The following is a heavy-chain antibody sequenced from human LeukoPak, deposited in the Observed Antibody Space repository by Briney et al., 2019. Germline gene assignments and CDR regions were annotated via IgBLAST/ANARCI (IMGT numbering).Heavy chain of an antibody. J-gene: IGHJ4*02. D-gene: IGHD1-26*01. CDR1: GCTFTSYY. CDR3: ARDSGSYRGLGY. CDR2: INPSGGST. Sequence: GASVKVSCKASGCTFTSYYMHWVRQAPGQGLEWMGIINPSGGSTSYAQKFQGRVTMTRDTSTSTVYMELSSLRSEDTAVYYCARDSGSYRGLGYWGQGTLVTVSS. V-gene: IGHV1-46*01.